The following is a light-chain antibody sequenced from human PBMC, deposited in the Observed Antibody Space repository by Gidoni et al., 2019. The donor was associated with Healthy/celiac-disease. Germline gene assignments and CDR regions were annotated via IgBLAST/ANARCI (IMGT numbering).Light chain of an antibody. CDR2: GAS. V-gene: IGKV3-15*01. CDR3: QQYNNWPPWT. J-gene: IGKJ1*01. Sequence: EIVMTQSPATLSVSPGERATPSCRASQSVSSNLAWYQQKPGQAPRPLIYGASTRATGIPARFSGSGSGTEFTLTISSLQSEDFAVYYCQQYNNWPPWTFXQXTKVEIK. CDR1: QSVSSN.